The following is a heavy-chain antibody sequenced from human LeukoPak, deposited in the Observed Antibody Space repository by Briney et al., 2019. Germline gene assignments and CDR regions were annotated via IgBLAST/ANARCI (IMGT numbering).Heavy chain of an antibody. V-gene: IGHV3-23*01. CDR3: AKERSRLVGETGGVDY. Sequence: GGSLRPSCAASGFTFSSYAMSWVRQAPGKGLEWVSAISGSGGSTYYADSVKGRFTISRDNSKNTLYLQMNSLRAEDTAVYYCAKERSRLVGETGGVDYWGQGTLVTVSS. D-gene: IGHD1-26*01. J-gene: IGHJ4*02. CDR1: GFTFSSYA. CDR2: ISGSGGST.